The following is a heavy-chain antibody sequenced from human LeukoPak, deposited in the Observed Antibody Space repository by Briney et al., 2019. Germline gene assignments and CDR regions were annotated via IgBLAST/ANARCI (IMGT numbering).Heavy chain of an antibody. V-gene: IGHV3-33*01. CDR3: ARDAFTTTYYYYGMDV. Sequence: RPGGSLRLSCAASGFTFSSYGMHWVRQAPGKGLEWVAVIWYDGSNKYYADSVKGRSTISRDNSKNTLYLQMNSLRAEDTAVYYCARDAFTTTYYYYGMDVWGQGTTVTVSS. D-gene: IGHD3-22*01. J-gene: IGHJ6*02. CDR1: GFTFSSYG. CDR2: IWYDGSNK.